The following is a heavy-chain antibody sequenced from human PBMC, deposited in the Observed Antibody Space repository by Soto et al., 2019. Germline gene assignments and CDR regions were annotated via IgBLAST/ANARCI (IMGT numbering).Heavy chain of an antibody. J-gene: IGHJ6*02. Sequence: GGSLRLSCAASGFTFSSYGMHWVRQAPGKGLEWVAVISYDGSNKYYADSVKGRFTISRDNSKNTLYLQMNSLRAEDTAVYCCAKERGSSWYYYYGMDVWGQGTTVT. D-gene: IGHD6-13*01. CDR1: GFTFSSYG. CDR2: ISYDGSNK. CDR3: AKERGSSWYYYYGMDV. V-gene: IGHV3-30*18.